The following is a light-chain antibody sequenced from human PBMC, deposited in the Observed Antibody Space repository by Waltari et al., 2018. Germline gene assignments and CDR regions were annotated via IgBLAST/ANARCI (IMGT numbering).Light chain of an antibody. Sequence: IVLKQSPATLSVSRGDRVTLSCRASQSISSYLAWYQQKPGQAPRLLIYDASTSATGIPARFSGSGSVTDFTLTISSLEPEDFAIYYCQQRSKSFTFGPGTKVDMK. CDR3: QQRSKSFT. V-gene: IGKV3-11*01. CDR2: DAS. CDR1: QSISSY. J-gene: IGKJ3*01.